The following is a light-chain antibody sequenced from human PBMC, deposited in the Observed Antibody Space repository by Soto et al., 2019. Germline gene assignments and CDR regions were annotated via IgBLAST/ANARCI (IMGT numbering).Light chain of an antibody. CDR2: DND. CDR3: ATLNRRLSVGV. CDR1: SSNIGNNY. Sequence: QSVLTQPPSVSADPGQKVTISCSGSSSNIGNNYVFWYQQLPGTAPKLLIYDNDKRPSGIPGRFAGSKSGTSATLGITGLQTGDAADYYCATLNRRLSVGVFGGGTKLTVL. J-gene: IGLJ2*01. V-gene: IGLV1-51*01.